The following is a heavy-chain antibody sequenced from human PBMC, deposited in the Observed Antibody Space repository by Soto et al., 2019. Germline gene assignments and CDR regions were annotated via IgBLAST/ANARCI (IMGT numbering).Heavy chain of an antibody. V-gene: IGHV3-66*01. Sequence: GGSLRLSCAASGFTFSTSWMAWVRQAPGKGLEWVSVIYSGGSTYYADSVKGRFTISRDNSKNTLYLQMNSLRAEDTAVYYCRVAGVVDYWGQGTLVTVSS. CDR2: IYSGGST. J-gene: IGHJ4*02. CDR1: GFTFSTSW. CDR3: RVAGVVDY. D-gene: IGHD6-19*01.